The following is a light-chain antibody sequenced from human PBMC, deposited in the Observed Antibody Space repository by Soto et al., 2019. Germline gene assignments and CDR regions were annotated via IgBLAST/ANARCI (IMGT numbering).Light chain of an antibody. CDR2: EGS. CDR1: SSDVGSYNL. Sequence: QSVLTQPASVSGSPGQSIPISCTGTSSDVGSYNLVSWYQQHPGKAPKLMIYEGSKRPSGVSSRFSGSKSGNTASLTISGLQAEDEADYYCCSYAGSSTFDVLFGGGTQLTVL. V-gene: IGLV2-23*03. CDR3: CSYAGSSTFDVL. J-gene: IGLJ2*01.